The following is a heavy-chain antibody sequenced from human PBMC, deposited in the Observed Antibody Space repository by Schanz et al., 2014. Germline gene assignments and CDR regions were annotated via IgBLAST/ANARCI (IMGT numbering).Heavy chain of an antibody. CDR1: GFAFSSYG. CDR2: ISASGGDT. CDR3: ARGRVLES. D-gene: IGHD1-1*01. J-gene: IGHJ5*02. Sequence: EVHLLDSGGGLVQPGGSLRLSCLASGFAFSSYGMSWVRQAPGKGLEWLSVISASGGDTYYADSVKGRFTISRDNSKNTLYLQMNSLRPEDTAVYYCARGRVLESWGQGTLXTVSS. V-gene: IGHV3-23*01.